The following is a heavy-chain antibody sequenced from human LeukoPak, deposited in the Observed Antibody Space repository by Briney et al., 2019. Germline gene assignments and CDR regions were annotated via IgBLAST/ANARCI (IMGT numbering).Heavy chain of an antibody. Sequence: GSLRLSCAASGFTFSSYWMSWVRQPPGKGLEWIGTISYIGRTTYNPSLKSRVTISIDTSKSQFSLKMTAVTAADTAVYYCARRCTGSYSDYWGQGILVTVSS. D-gene: IGHD1-26*01. J-gene: IGHJ4*01. CDR3: ARRCTGSYSDY. CDR2: ISYIGRT. V-gene: IGHV4-4*02. CDR1: GFTFSSYW.